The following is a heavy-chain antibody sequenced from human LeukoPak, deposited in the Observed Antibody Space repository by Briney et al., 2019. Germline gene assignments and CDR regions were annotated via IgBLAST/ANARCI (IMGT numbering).Heavy chain of an antibody. CDR3: AREWPYYYGSGSPFDY. CDR2: INHSGST. V-gene: IGHV4-34*01. CDR1: GGSFSGYY. D-gene: IGHD3-10*01. J-gene: IGHJ4*02. Sequence: NPSETLSLTCAVYGGSFSGYYWSWIRQPPGKGLEWIGEINHSGSTNYNPSLKSRVTISVDTSKNQFSLKLSSVTAADTAVYYCAREWPYYYGSGSPFDYWGQGTLVTVSS.